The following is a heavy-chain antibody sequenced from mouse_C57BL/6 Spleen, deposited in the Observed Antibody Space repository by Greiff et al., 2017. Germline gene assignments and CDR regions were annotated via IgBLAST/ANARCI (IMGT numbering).Heavy chain of an antibody. Sequence: EVQLQESGPGLVKPSQSLSLTCSVTGYSITSGYYWNWIRQFPGNKLEWMGYISYDGSNNYNPSLKNRISITRDTSKNQFFLKLNSVTTEDTATYYCAREAGDYYDYDDGGYAMDYWGQGTSVTVSS. CDR2: ISYDGSN. CDR1: GYSITSGYY. J-gene: IGHJ4*01. D-gene: IGHD2-4*01. CDR3: AREAGDYYDYDDGGYAMDY. V-gene: IGHV3-6*01.